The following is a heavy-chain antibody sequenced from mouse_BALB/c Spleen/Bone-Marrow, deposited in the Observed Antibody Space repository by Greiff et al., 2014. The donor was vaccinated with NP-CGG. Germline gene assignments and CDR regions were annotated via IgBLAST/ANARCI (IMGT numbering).Heavy chain of an antibody. CDR3: ARDINYDIYWYFDV. Sequence: EVQRVESGGGLVQPGGSLRLSCATSGFTFTDYYMSWVRQPPGKALEWLGFIRNKAKGYTTGFSASVEGRFTISRDNSQSILYLQMITLRAEDSATYYCARDINYDIYWYFDVWGAGTTVTVSS. CDR2: IRNKAKGYTT. D-gene: IGHD2-4*01. V-gene: IGHV7-3*02. CDR1: GFTFTDYY. J-gene: IGHJ1*01.